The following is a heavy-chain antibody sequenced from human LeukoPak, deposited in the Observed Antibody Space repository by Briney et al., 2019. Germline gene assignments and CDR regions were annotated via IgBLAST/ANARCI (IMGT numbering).Heavy chain of an antibody. D-gene: IGHD3-10*01. CDR2: ISSTSSYI. CDR1: GFTFSSYS. Sequence: GGSLRLSCAASGFTFSSYSIHWVRQTPGKGLEWVSSISSTSSYIYYADSVKSRYTISRDNAKNTVYLQKKSLRAEDTAVYYCARDWAGSSYDYWGQGTLVTVSS. J-gene: IGHJ4*02. V-gene: IGHV3-21*01. CDR3: ARDWAGSSYDY.